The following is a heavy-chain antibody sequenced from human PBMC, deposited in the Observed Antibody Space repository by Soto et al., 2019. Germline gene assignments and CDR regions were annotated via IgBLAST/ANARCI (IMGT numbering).Heavy chain of an antibody. V-gene: IGHV3-30*18. J-gene: IGHJ6*02. CDR1: GFTFSSYG. Sequence: QVQLVESGGGVVQPGRSLRLSCAASGFTFSSYGMQWVRQAPGKGLEWVAVVSYDGSNKYYADSVKGRFTISRENSKNTLYLQMNSLVAEETAVSYCAKDWDIVVVTATRYGMDVWGQGTTVTVS. CDR3: AKDWDIVVVTATRYGMDV. CDR2: VSYDGSNK. D-gene: IGHD2-21*02.